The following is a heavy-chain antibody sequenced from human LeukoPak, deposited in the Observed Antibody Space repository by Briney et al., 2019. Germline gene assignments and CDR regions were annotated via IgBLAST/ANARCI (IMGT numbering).Heavy chain of an antibody. V-gene: IGHV3-7*01. Sequence: GGSLRLSCAASGFTFSSYWMSWVRQAPGKGLEGVANIKQDGSEKYYVDSVKGRFTISRDNAKNSLYPQMNSLRAEDTAVYYCARERGSGALDYWGQGTLVTVSS. CDR1: GFTFSSYW. D-gene: IGHD5-12*01. CDR3: ARERGSGALDY. CDR2: IKQDGSEK. J-gene: IGHJ4*02.